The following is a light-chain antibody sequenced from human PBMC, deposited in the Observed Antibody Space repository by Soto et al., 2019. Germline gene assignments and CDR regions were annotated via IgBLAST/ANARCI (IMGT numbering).Light chain of an antibody. CDR1: SSDVGGYNY. J-gene: IGLJ1*01. CDR2: EVS. V-gene: IGLV2-14*01. Sequence: QSALTQPASVSGSRGQSITISCTGTSSDVGGYNYVSWYQQHPGKAPKLMVYEVSNRPSTVSNRFSGSKSGNTASLTISGLQAEDEAEYYCSSYTSSSTYVFGTGTKLTVL. CDR3: SSYTSSSTYV.